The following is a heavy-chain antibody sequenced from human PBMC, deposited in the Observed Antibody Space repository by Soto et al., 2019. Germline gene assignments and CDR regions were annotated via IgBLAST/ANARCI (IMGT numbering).Heavy chain of an antibody. CDR1: GGSISSSNW. D-gene: IGHD5-18*01. Sequence: QVQLQESGPGLVKSSGTLSLTCAVSGGSISSSNWWSWVRQPPGKGLEWIGEIHHSGNTNYKPSLKSRVTISVDKSRNQFSLKLTFVTAADTAVYYGARVGNSYDSNWLDSWGQGTLVTVSS. CDR2: IHHSGNT. J-gene: IGHJ5*01. V-gene: IGHV4-4*02. CDR3: ARVGNSYDSNWLDS.